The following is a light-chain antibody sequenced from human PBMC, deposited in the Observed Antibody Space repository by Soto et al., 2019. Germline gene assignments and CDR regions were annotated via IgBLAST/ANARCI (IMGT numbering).Light chain of an antibody. J-gene: IGKJ2*01. Sequence: EIVMTQSPATLSVSPGERATLSCRASQSVSANLAWYQQKPGQSPRLLIYGASTRATGMPARFRGSGSGTEFTLTISSLQSEGFAVYYCQQYNNWPSTFGQGTRMEIK. CDR1: QSVSAN. CDR2: GAS. V-gene: IGKV3-15*01. CDR3: QQYNNWPST.